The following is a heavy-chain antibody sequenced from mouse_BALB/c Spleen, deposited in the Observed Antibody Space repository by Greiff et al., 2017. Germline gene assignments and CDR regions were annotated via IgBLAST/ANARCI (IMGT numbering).Heavy chain of an antibody. J-gene: IGHJ4*01. V-gene: IGHV8-12*01. D-gene: IGHD1-1*01. CDR1: GFSLSTSGMG. CDR3: ARMDYYGSRAMDY. CDR2: IYWDDDK. Sequence: QVTLKESGPGILQPSQTLSLTCSFSGFSLSTSGMGVSWIRQPSGKGLEWLAHIYWDDDKRYNPSLKSRLTISKDTSSNQVFLKITSVDTADTATYYCARMDYYGSRAMDYWGQGTSVTVSS.